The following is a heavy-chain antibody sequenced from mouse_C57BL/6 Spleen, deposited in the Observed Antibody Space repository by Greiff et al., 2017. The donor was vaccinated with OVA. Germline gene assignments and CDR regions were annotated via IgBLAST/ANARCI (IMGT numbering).Heavy chain of an antibody. J-gene: IGHJ3*01. Sequence: EVMLVESGGGLVQPGGSLSLSCAASGFTFTDYYMSWVRQPPGKALEWLGFIRNKANGYTTEYSASVKGRFTISRDNSQSILYLQMNALRAEDSATYYCARDYGSSPWFAYWGQGTLVTVSA. CDR3: ARDYGSSPWFAY. V-gene: IGHV7-3*01. CDR2: IRNKANGYTT. D-gene: IGHD1-1*01. CDR1: GFTFTDYY.